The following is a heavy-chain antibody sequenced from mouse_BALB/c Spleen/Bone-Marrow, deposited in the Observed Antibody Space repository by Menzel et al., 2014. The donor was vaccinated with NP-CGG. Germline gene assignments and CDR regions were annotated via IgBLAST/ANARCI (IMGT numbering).Heavy chain of an antibody. CDR2: IWAGGST. J-gene: IGHJ2*01. Sequence: VKPMESGPGLVAPSQSLSIPCTVSGFSLXSYGVHWVRQPPGKGLEWLGVIWAGGSTNYNSALMSRLSISKDNSESQVFLKMNSLQTDDTAIYYCARDRGYYKDVGDYWGQGTTLTVSS. CDR3: ARDRGYYKDVGDY. D-gene: IGHD2-3*01. V-gene: IGHV2-9*02. CDR1: GFSLXSYG.